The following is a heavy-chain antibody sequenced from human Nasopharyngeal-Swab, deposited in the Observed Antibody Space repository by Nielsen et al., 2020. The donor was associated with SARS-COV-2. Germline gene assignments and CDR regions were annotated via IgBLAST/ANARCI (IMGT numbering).Heavy chain of an antibody. D-gene: IGHD1-7*01. CDR3: ARGGPGLELFSRFDP. CDR2: IYYSGST. J-gene: IGHJ5*02. V-gene: IGHV4-59*01. Sequence: WIRQPPGKGLEWIGYIYYSGSTYYNPSLKRRVTISVDTSKNQFSLKLSSVTAADTAVYCCARGGPGLELFSRFDPWGQGTLITVSS.